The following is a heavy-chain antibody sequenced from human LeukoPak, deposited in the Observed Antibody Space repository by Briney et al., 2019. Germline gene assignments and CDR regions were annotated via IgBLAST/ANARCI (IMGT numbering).Heavy chain of an antibody. J-gene: IGHJ4*02. Sequence: GGSLRLSCAASGFTFSSYAMSWVRQAPGKGLEWVSAISGSGGSTHYADSVKGRFTISRDNSKNTLYLQMNSLRAEDTAVYYCAKELTRHYYGSRKDYWGQGTLVTVSS. CDR3: AKELTRHYYGSRKDY. CDR1: GFTFSSYA. CDR2: ISGSGGST. V-gene: IGHV3-23*01. D-gene: IGHD3-10*01.